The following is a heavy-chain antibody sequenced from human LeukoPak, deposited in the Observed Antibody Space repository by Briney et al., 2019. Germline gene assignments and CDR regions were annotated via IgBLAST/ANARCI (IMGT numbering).Heavy chain of an antibody. Sequence: SETLSLTCTVSGGSISSYYWSWIRQSPGKGLEWIGYIYYSGNTSYNPSLKSRLTISIDTSKTQFYLKLSSVTAADTAVYYCARVVYSGSWGYFDYWGQGILVTVSS. CDR1: GGSISSYY. D-gene: IGHD3-10*01. CDR2: IYYSGNT. J-gene: IGHJ4*02. CDR3: ARVVYSGSWGYFDY. V-gene: IGHV4-59*01.